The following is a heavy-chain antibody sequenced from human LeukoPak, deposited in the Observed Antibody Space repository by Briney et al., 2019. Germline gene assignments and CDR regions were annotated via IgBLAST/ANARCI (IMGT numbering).Heavy chain of an antibody. CDR2: INPNSGGT. Sequence: ASVKVSCKASGYTFTGYSMHWVRQAPGQGLEGMGWINPNSGGTNYAQKFQGRVTMTRDTSIRTAYMELSRLRSDDTAVYYCATLGSATYSVYWGQGTLVTVSS. CDR1: GYTFTGYS. V-gene: IGHV1-2*02. J-gene: IGHJ4*02. CDR3: ATLGSATYSVY. D-gene: IGHD3-10*01.